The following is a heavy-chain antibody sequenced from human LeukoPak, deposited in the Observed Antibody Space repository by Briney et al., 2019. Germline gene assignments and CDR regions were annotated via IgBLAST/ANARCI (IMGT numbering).Heavy chain of an antibody. CDR2: INPNSGGT. CDR1: GYTFTGYY. J-gene: IGHJ4*02. CDR3: AREKMVGAPKLLDY. Sequence: ASVKVSCKASGYTFTGYYLHWARQAPGQGLEWMGWINPNSGGTNYAQKFQGRVTMTRETSISTVHMELSRLRSDDTAVYFCAREKMVGAPKLLDYWGQGTLVTVSS. V-gene: IGHV1-2*02. D-gene: IGHD1-26*01.